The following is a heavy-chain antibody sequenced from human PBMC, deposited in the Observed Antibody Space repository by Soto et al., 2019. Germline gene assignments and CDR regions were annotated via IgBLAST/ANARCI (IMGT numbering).Heavy chain of an antibody. J-gene: IGHJ4*02. Sequence: QVQLQESGPGLVKPSQTLSLTCTVSGGSITSSGYYWSWIRQHPGEGLEWIGFTSNSGSTSYNPSLKRRVTIPVYTASTHFSLNLKYLTAADSAVYYCARVEGCTKVDYWGQGTLVTVSP. CDR1: GGSITSSGYY. CDR3: ARVEGCTKVDY. V-gene: IGHV4-31*03. D-gene: IGHD2-8*01. CDR2: TSNSGST.